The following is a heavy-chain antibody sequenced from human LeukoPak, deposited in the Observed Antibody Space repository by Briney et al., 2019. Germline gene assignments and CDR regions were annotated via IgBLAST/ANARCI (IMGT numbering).Heavy chain of an antibody. J-gene: IGHJ5*02. Sequence: GGSLRLSCAASGCTFRNAWMSWVRQPPGKGLEWVGCIKSKTDGGTTDVAAAVKGRFTISIDDSKITLYLQMNSRKPEDIAVYYCTTEYSTMIVSWGEGTLDSVSS. CDR2: IKSKTDGGTT. D-gene: IGHD3-22*01. V-gene: IGHV3-15*01. CDR1: GCTFRNAW. CDR3: TTEYSTMIVS.